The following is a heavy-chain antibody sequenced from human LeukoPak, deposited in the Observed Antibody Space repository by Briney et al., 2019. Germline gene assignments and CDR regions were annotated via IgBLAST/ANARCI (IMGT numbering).Heavy chain of an antibody. CDR3: ARIRGVMPNWFDP. J-gene: IGHJ5*02. CDR2: IYYGGST. D-gene: IGHD3-10*01. V-gene: IGHV4-59*08. CDR1: GGSISSYY. Sequence: PSETLSLTCTVSGGSISSYYWSWIRQPPGKGLEWIGYIYYGGSTNYNPSLKSRVTISVDTSKNQFSLKLGSVTAADTAVYYCARIRGVMPNWFDPWGQGTLVTVSS.